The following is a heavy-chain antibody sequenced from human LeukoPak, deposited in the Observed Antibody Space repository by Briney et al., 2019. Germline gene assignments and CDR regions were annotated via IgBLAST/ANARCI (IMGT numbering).Heavy chain of an antibody. V-gene: IGHV3-53*01. J-gene: IGHJ4*02. Sequence: PGGSPRLSCTTSGFNFRAYWMGWVRQAPGKGLEWVSVIYSSGNTYYADSVKGRFTISRDNSKNTLYLQMNSLRAEDTAVYYCARAAPGFGELGFDYWGQGTLVTVSS. CDR1: GFNFRAYW. CDR2: IYSSGNT. CDR3: ARAAPGFGELGFDY. D-gene: IGHD3-10*01.